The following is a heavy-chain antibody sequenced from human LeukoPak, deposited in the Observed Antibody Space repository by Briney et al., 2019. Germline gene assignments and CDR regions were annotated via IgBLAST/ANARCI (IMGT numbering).Heavy chain of an antibody. CDR2: ISGSGGST. V-gene: IGHV3-23*01. CDR1: GFTFSSYA. J-gene: IGHJ4*02. Sequence: GGSLRLSCADSGFTFSSYAMSWVRQAPGKGLEWVSAISGSGGSTYYADSVKGRFTISRDNSKNTLYLQMNSLRAEDTAVYYCAKDSRNYYDSSGYYAGDYFDYWGQGTLVTVSS. CDR3: AKDSRNYYDSSGYYAGDYFDY. D-gene: IGHD3-22*01.